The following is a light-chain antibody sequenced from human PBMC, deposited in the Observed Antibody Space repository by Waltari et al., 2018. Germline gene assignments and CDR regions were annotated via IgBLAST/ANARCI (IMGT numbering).Light chain of an antibody. V-gene: IGKV1-5*03. Sequence: DIQMTQSPSTLSASVGDRVTITCRASQSISSWLAWYQVIPGKAPKLLIQKAFSLQSGVPSRFSGSESGXTEFTLTISSLQPDDXXTYYCQHYSSAPYTFGQGTKLEIK. J-gene: IGKJ2*01. CDR1: QSISSW. CDR2: KAF. CDR3: QHYSSAPYT.